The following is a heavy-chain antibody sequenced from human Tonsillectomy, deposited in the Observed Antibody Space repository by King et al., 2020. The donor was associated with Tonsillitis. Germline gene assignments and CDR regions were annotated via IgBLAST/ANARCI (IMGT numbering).Heavy chain of an antibody. J-gene: IGHJ4*02. CDR1: GGSISSYY. V-gene: IGHV4-59*08. CDR2: IYYSGST. D-gene: IGHD2-15*01. CDR3: ARHYCSGGTCYYFDY. Sequence: VQLQESGPGLVKPSETLSLTCTVSGGSISSYYWSWTRQPPGKGLEWIGYIYYSGSTNYNPSLKSRVTISVDTSKNQFSLKLNSVTAADTAVYYCARHYCSGGTCYYFDYWGQGTQVTVSS.